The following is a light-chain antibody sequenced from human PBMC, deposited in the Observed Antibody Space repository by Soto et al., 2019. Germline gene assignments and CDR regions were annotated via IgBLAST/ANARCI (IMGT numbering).Light chain of an antibody. Sequence: VMTQSPDSLAVSLGERATINCKSSQSVLYSSNNKNYLNWFQQRPGQSPRRLIYKVSNRDSGVPDRFSGSGSGTDFALKISRVEAEDVGVYYCMQGTHWPIIFGQGTRLEIK. V-gene: IGKV2-30*01. CDR3: MQGTHWPII. CDR2: KVS. J-gene: IGKJ5*01. CDR1: QSVLYSSNNKNY.